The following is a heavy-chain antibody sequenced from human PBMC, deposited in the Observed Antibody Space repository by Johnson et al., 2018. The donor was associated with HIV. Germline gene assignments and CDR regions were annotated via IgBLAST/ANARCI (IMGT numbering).Heavy chain of an antibody. CDR2: ISSDGSNK. CDR3: ARDRHGSGRPNAFDL. V-gene: IGHV3-30*03. Sequence: QVQLVESGGDLVKPGGSLRLSCAASGFTFSNAWMNWVRQAPGKGLEWVAFISSDGSNKYYADSVKGRFTISRDNSKNTLYLQMNSLSPEDTGVYHCARDRHGSGRPNAFDLWGRGTKVTV. D-gene: IGHD3-10*01. CDR1: GFTFSNAW. J-gene: IGHJ3*01.